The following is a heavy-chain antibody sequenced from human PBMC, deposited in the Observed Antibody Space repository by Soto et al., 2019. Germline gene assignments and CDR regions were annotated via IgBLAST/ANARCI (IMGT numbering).Heavy chain of an antibody. D-gene: IGHD2-2*01. CDR1: GDSISGGASF. V-gene: IGHV4-31*03. CDR2: VYYSGSS. J-gene: IGHJ5*02. CDR3: AKLSCTSSTCYFPGWFDP. Sequence: SETLSLTCTVSGDSISGGASFWSWIRQPSGKGLEWIANVYYSGSSYYNPSLKHRLTISVDTTKNQFSLQLKSMTAADTAVYYCAKLSCTSSTCYFPGWFDPWGQGTLVTVSS.